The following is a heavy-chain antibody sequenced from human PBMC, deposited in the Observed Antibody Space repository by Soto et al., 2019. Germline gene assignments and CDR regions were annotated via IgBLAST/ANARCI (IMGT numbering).Heavy chain of an antibody. J-gene: IGHJ4*02. Sequence: EVQLVESGGGLVQPGGSLRLSCAASGFTVSSNYMSWVRQAPGKGLEWVSVIYSGGSTYYADPVKGRFAIFRNNSQNTLYLQMNSMRAGDTAVYYCARDSAAQGLWGSYRNFDYWGQGTLVTVSS. V-gene: IGHV3-66*01. CDR2: IYSGGST. CDR3: ARDSAAQGLWGSYRNFDY. D-gene: IGHD3-16*02. CDR1: GFTVSSNY.